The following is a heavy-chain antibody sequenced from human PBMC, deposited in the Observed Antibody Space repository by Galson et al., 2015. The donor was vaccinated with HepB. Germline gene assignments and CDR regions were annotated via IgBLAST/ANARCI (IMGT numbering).Heavy chain of an antibody. CDR1: GGPLNNYY. CDR2: IYTDGST. CDR3: AASRPESWDFLALDF. D-gene: IGHD3-3*01. Sequence: LSLTCSVSGGPLNNYYWSWIRQSAGKGLEWIGRIYTDGSTSYDPTLDMRVTMSVDTSKNQVSLRMSSVTAADTAVYFCAASRPESWDFLALDFWGQGALVTVSP. J-gene: IGHJ4*02. V-gene: IGHV4-4*07.